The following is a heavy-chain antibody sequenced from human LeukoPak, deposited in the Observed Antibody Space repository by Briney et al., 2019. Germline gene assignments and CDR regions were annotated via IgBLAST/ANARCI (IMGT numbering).Heavy chain of an antibody. CDR1: GGSISSYY. Sequence: SETLSLTCTVSGGSISSYYWSWIRQPPGKGLEWIGYIYYSGSTNYNPSLKSRVTISVDTSKNQFSLKLSSVTAADTAVYYCARLYYYDSSGPGEWFDPWGQGTLVTVSS. CDR3: ARLYYYDSSGPGEWFDP. J-gene: IGHJ5*02. V-gene: IGHV4-59*01. CDR2: IYYSGST. D-gene: IGHD3-22*01.